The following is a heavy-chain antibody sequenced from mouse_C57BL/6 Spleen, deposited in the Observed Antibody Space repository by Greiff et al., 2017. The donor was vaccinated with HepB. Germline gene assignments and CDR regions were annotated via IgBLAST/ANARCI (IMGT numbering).Heavy chain of an antibody. CDR3: ALYYYGSSRDYFDY. V-gene: IGHV1-63*01. CDR2: IYPGGGYT. J-gene: IGHJ2*01. CDR1: GYTFTNYW. Sequence: QVQLQQSGAELVRPGTSVKMSCKASGYTFTNYWIGWAKQRPGHGLEWIGDIYPGGGYTNYNEKFKGKATLTADKSSSTAYMQFSSLTSEDSAIYYCALYYYGSSRDYFDYWGQGTTLTVSS. D-gene: IGHD1-1*01.